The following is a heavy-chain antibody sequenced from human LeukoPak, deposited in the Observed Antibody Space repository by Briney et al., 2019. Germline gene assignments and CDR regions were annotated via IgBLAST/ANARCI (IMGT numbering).Heavy chain of an antibody. J-gene: IGHJ4*02. CDR1: GGSISSGTYH. CDR2: MDYSGNT. CDR3: ARYASGSYFRGIDY. D-gene: IGHD1-26*01. V-gene: IGHV4-39*07. Sequence: SETLSLTCTVSGGSISSGTYHWGWIRQPPGKGLEWIGSMDYSGNTHYNPSLKSRLTVSIDTSKNQFSLKLNSVTAADTAVYYCARYASGSYFRGIDYWGQGTLVTVSS.